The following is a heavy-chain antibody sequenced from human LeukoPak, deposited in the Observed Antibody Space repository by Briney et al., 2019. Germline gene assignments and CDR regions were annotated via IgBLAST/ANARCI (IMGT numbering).Heavy chain of an antibody. Sequence: QPGGSLRLSCAASGFTFSTYVMNWVRQAPGKGLEWVSAIGGTDGTTFYADSVKGRFAISRDNSKNTLFLDMHTLRAEDTALYCCTKRVDGSGTYYIDYWGQGTLVTVSS. J-gene: IGHJ4*02. CDR1: GFTFSTYV. CDR2: IGGTDGTT. D-gene: IGHD3-10*01. CDR3: TKRVDGSGTYYIDY. V-gene: IGHV3-23*01.